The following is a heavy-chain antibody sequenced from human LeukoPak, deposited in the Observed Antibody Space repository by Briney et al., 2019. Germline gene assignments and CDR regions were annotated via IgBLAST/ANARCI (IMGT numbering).Heavy chain of an antibody. CDR2: IYTSGST. CDR1: GGSISSGSYF. Sequence: SETLSLTCTVSGGSISSGSYFWSWIRQPAGKGLEWIGRIYTSGSTNYNPSLKSRVTISVDTSKNQFSLKLSSVTAADTAVYYCARQMYYYDSSGYYPSDYWGQGTLVTVSS. V-gene: IGHV4-61*02. CDR3: ARQMYYYDSSGYYPSDY. J-gene: IGHJ4*02. D-gene: IGHD3-22*01.